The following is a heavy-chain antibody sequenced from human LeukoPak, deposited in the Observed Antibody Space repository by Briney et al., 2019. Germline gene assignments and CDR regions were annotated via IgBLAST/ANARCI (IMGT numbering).Heavy chain of an antibody. CDR2: INPNSGGT. CDR1: GYTFTGYY. D-gene: IGHD2/OR15-2a*01. CDR3: ARSIIIVPNTSYYYYYMDV. J-gene: IGHJ6*02. Sequence: GASVKVSCKASGYTFTGYYMHWVRQAPGQGLEWMGRINPNSGGTNYAQKFQGRVTMTRDTSISTAYMELSRLRSEDTAVYYCARSIIIVPNTSYYYYYMDVWGQGTTVTVSS. V-gene: IGHV1-2*06.